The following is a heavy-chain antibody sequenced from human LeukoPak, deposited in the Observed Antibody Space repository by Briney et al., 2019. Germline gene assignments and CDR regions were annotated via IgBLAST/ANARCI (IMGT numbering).Heavy chain of an antibody. J-gene: IGHJ5*02. CDR1: GYSFTSYW. D-gene: IGHD2-2*01. Sequence: GESLEISCKGSGYSFTSYWIGWVRQMPGKGLEWMGVIYPGDSDTRYSPSFQGQVTISADKSISTAYLQWSSLKASDTAMYYCARRYCSSTSCFPYNWFDPWGQGTLVTVSS. CDR3: ARRYCSSTSCFPYNWFDP. CDR2: IYPGDSDT. V-gene: IGHV5-51*01.